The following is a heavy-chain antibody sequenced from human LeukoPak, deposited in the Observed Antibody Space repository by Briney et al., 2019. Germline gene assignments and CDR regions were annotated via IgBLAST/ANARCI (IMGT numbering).Heavy chain of an antibody. V-gene: IGHV3-48*03. CDR1: GFTFSSYE. J-gene: IGHJ4*02. Sequence: GGSLRLSCAASGFTFSSYEMHWVRQAPEKGLEWVSYISNSGTTIYYADSVKGRFTIPRDNAKNSLYLQMNSLRAEDTAVYYCAREVRGIKFDYWGQGTLVTVSS. CDR3: AREVRGIKFDY. D-gene: IGHD3-10*01. CDR2: ISNSGTTI.